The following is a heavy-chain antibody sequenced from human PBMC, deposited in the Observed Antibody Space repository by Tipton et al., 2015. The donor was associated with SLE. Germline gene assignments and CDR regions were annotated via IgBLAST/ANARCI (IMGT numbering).Heavy chain of an antibody. Sequence: GLVKPSETLSLTCTVSGGSISSSGYDWGWIRQPPGKGLEWIGSIHYSGSTYDNPSFKSRVTISVDTSKHQFSLKLSSVTAADTAVYYCARTEQGTGSYYRLVFEIWGQGTLVTVSS. D-gene: IGHD3-10*01. CDR3: ARTEQGTGSYYRLVFEI. J-gene: IGHJ4*02. V-gene: IGHV4-39*07. CDR1: GGSISSSGYD. CDR2: IHYSGST.